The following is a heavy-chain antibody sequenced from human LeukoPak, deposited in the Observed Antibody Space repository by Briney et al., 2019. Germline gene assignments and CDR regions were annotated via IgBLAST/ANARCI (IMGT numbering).Heavy chain of an antibody. J-gene: IGHJ4*02. CDR2: IYYSGST. CDR1: GDSINSNY. D-gene: IGHD3-22*01. V-gene: IGHV4-59*01. Sequence: SETLSLTCSVSGDSINSNYWSWIRQPPGKGLEWIGYIYYSGSTNYNPSLKSRVTISVDTSKNQFSLKLSSVTAADTAVYYCAREGSSGYWSWGQGTLVTVSS. CDR3: AREGSSGYWS.